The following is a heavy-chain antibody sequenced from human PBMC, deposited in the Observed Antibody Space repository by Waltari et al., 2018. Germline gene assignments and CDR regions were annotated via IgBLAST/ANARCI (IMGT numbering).Heavy chain of an antibody. CDR2: IIPILGTA. V-gene: IGHV1-69*01. CDR3: ARDQYKLGADYYYGMDV. Sequence: QVQLVQSGAEVKKPGSSVTVSCKASGGTFSSYAISWVRQAPGQGLEWMGGIIPILGTANYAQKFQGRVTITADESTSTAYMELSSLRSEDTAVYYCARDQYKLGADYYYGMDVWGQGTTVTVSS. D-gene: IGHD1-1*01. CDR1: GGTFSSYA. J-gene: IGHJ6*02.